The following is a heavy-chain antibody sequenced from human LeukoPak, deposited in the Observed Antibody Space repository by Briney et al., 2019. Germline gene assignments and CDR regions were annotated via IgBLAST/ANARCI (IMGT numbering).Heavy chain of an antibody. J-gene: IGHJ5*02. Sequence: ASVKVSCKASGYTFTSYYMHWVRQAPGQGLEWMGIINPSGGSTSYAQKFQGRVTMTRDMSTSTVYMELSRLRSEDTAVYYCARGYCSSTSCYKGSDWFDPWGQGTLVTVSS. CDR1: GYTFTSYY. CDR2: INPSGGST. D-gene: IGHD2-2*02. CDR3: ARGYCSSTSCYKGSDWFDP. V-gene: IGHV1-46*01.